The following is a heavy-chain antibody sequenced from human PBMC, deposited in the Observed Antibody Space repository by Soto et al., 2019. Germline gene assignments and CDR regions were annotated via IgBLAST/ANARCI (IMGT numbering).Heavy chain of an antibody. CDR1: GYTFTSYA. CDR3: ARDIVVVPAARAYFDY. Sequence: ASVKVSCKASGYTFTSYAMNWVRQAPGQGLEWMGWINTNTGNPTYAQGFTGRFVFSLDTSVSTAYLQISSLKAEDTAVYYCARDIVVVPAARAYFDYWGQGTLVTVSS. V-gene: IGHV7-4-1*02. D-gene: IGHD2-2*01. J-gene: IGHJ4*02. CDR2: INTNTGNP.